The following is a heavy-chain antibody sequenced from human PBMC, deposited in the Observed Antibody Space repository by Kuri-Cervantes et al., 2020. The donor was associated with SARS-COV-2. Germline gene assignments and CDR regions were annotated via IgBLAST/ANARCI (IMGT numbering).Heavy chain of an antibody. Sequence: ASVKVSCKASGYTFTGYYMHWVRQAPGQGLEWMGWMNPNSGNTGYAQKFQGRVTMTRNTSISTAYMELSSLRSEDTAVYYCARGTSYDSSGFYYYYGMDVWGQGTTVTVSS. CDR1: GYTFTGYY. D-gene: IGHD3-22*01. J-gene: IGHJ6*02. CDR3: ARGTSYDSSGFYYYYGMDV. V-gene: IGHV1-8*02. CDR2: MNPNSGNT.